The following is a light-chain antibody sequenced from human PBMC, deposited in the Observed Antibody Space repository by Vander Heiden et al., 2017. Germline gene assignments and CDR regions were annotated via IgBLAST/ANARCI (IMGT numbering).Light chain of an antibody. CDR1: QSLLHSNGYNY. V-gene: IGKV2-28*01. J-gene: IGKJ4*01. CDR3: MQALQTPLT. Sequence: DIVMTQSPLSLPVTPGEPASISCRSSQSLLHSNGYNYLDWYLQKPGQSPQLLIYLGSNRASGVPDRFSGSGSGTDFTLKISRAEAEDVGVYYCMQALQTPLTFGGGTKVEIK. CDR2: LGS.